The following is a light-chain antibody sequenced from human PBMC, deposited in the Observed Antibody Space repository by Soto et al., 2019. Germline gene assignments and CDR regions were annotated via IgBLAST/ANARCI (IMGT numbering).Light chain of an antibody. CDR2: GVS. J-gene: IGKJ3*01. CDR3: QQYGPSLAFP. Sequence: EIVLSQSPGTLSLSPGERATLSCRTSPSSNSLAWYQHKPGQAPRLLIYGVSSRPTDIPDRFSGSGSGTDLTLTISRLEPEDFAVYSCQQYGPSLAFPVGPGTKVDIK. CDR1: PSSNS. V-gene: IGKV3-20*01.